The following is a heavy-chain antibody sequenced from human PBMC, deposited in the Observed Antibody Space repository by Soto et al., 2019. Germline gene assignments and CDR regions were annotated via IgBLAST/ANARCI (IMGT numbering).Heavy chain of an antibody. Sequence: GGSLRLSCAASGFTFSNAWMSWVRQAPGKGLEWVGRIKSKTDGGTTDYAAPVKGRFTISRDDSKNTLYLQMNSLKTEDTAVYYCTTDPDYVWGSYRPWGQGTLVTVSS. CDR2: IKSKTDGGTT. V-gene: IGHV3-15*01. D-gene: IGHD3-16*02. CDR3: TTDPDYVWGSYRP. J-gene: IGHJ5*02. CDR1: GFTFSNAW.